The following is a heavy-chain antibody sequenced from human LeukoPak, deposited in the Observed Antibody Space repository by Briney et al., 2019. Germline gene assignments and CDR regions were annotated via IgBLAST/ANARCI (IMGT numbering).Heavy chain of an antibody. CDR2: IYFSGST. D-gene: IGHD3-3*01. V-gene: IGHV4-61*02. CDR3: ARSQDFLEWPHYMDV. CDR1: SGSITSGSYY. Sequence: SETLSLTCTVSSGSITSGSYYWSWIRQPAGKGLEWIGRIYFSGSTDYNPSLKGRVTISVDTSKNQFSLRLSSVTAADTAVYYCARSQDFLEWPHYMDVWGKGTTVTVSS. J-gene: IGHJ6*03.